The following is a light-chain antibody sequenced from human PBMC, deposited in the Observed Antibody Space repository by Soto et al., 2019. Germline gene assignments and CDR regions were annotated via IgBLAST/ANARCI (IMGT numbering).Light chain of an antibody. V-gene: IGKV1-5*01. CDR3: QQYNTLSGT. CDR2: DAS. Sequence: DIQMTQSPSTLSASVGDRFTITCRASQSISSWLAWYQQKPGKAPKLLIYDASSLESGVPSRFSGSGFGTEFSLTISSLQPDDFASYYCQQYNTLSGTFGQGTKVDIK. CDR1: QSISSW. J-gene: IGKJ1*01.